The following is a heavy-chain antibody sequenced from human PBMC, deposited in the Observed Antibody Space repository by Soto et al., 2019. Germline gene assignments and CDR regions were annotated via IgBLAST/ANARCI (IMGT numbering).Heavy chain of an antibody. V-gene: IGHV3-21*01. D-gene: IGHD5-12*01. CDR1: GFTFSSYS. Sequence: ESGGGLVKPGGSLRLSCAASGFTFSSYSMNWVRQAPGKGLEWVSSISSSSSYIYYADSVKGRLTISRDNAKNSLYLQMNSLRAEDTAVYYCAREGSKYSGYEFDYWGQGTLVTVSS. CDR3: AREGSKYSGYEFDY. J-gene: IGHJ4*02. CDR2: ISSSSSYI.